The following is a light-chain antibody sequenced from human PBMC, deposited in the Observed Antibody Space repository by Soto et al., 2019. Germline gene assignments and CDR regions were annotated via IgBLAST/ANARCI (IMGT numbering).Light chain of an antibody. CDR3: QQRSNWPPIT. CDR1: QSVSSY. V-gene: IGKV3-11*01. Sequence: ESVFTQSPATLSLSPGERATLSCRASQSVSSYLAWYQQKPGQAPRLLIYDASNRATGIPARFSGSGSGTDFTLTISSLEPEDFAVYYCQQRSNWPPITFGQGTRLEI. J-gene: IGKJ5*01. CDR2: DAS.